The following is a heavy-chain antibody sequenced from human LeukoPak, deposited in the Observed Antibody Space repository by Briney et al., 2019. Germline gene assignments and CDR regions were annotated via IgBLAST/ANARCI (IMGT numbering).Heavy chain of an antibody. J-gene: IGHJ4*02. D-gene: IGHD5-12*01. CDR1: GFSFSDYY. CDR3: ASDIVATSGDF. Sequence: GGSLRLSCAASGFSFSDYYMSWVRQAPGKGLEWVAYITSSGDDIYYADSVKGRFTISRDNAKNALFLQMNSLRVEDTATYYCASDIVATSGDFCGQGTLVSVSS. V-gene: IGHV3-11*01. CDR2: ITSSGDDI.